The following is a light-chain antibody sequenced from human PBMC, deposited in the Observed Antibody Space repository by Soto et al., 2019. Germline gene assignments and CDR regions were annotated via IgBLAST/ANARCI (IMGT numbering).Light chain of an antibody. CDR3: QQLGT. J-gene: IGKJ1*01. CDR1: QNVRSNY. CDR2: GAS. Sequence: EIVLTQSPGTLSLYPGERVTLSCRASQNVRSNYLAWYQQKPGQAPRLLIYGASSRATGIPDRFSGSGSGTDFTLTISRLEPEDFAVYYCQQLGTFGQGTKVEIK. V-gene: IGKV3-20*01.